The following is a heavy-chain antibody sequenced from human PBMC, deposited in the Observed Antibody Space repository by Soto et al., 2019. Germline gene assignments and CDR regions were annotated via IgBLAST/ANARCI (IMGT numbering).Heavy chain of an antibody. D-gene: IGHD3-9*01. V-gene: IGHV3-30-3*01. CDR3: ARTSLRYFDWFGLDYFDY. Sequence: GGSLRLSCAASGFTFSSYAMHWVRQAPGKGLEWVAVISYDGSNKYYADSVKGRFTISRDNSKNTLYLQMNSLRAEDTAVYYCARTSLRYFDWFGLDYFDYWGQGTLVTVSS. CDR1: GFTFSSYA. J-gene: IGHJ4*02. CDR2: ISYDGSNK.